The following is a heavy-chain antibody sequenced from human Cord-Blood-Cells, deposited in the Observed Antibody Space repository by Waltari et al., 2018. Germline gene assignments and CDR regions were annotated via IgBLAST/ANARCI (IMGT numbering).Heavy chain of an antibody. D-gene: IGHD4-17*01. Sequence: QVQLVQSGAEVKKPGASVQVSCKASGYTFTGHSMPWVRQAPGQGLEWMGWINPNSGGTNYAQKFQGRVTMTRDTSISTAYMELSRLRSDDTAVYYCARGPYGDYGYYYYYYMDVWGKGTTVTVSS. CDR2: INPNSGGT. CDR3: ARGPYGDYGYYYYYYMDV. J-gene: IGHJ6*03. CDR1: GYTFTGHS. V-gene: IGHV1-2*02.